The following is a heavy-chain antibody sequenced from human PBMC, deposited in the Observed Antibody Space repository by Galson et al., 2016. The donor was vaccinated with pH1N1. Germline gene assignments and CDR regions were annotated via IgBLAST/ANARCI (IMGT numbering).Heavy chain of an antibody. V-gene: IGHV3-48*03. J-gene: IGHJ4*02. D-gene: IGHD2-15*01. Sequence: SLRLSCATSGFTFTSFSMNWVRQAPGKGLEWVSYISSAGWAIHYADSVKGRFTTSRDNAKNSLYLQMNSLRAEDTAVYYCARDLTRRGSLPGYFFDSWGQGTLVAVSS. CDR1: GFTFTSFS. CDR2: ISSAGWAI. CDR3: ARDLTRRGSLPGYFFDS.